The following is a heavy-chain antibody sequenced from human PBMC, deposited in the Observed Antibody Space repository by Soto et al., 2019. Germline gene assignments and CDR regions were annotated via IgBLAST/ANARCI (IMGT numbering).Heavy chain of an antibody. V-gene: IGHV4-4*07. CDR1: NDSITSYY. J-gene: IGHJ5*02. CDR3: ARGGRISGTDWFDP. Sequence: QVQLQESGPGLLKPSETLSLTCTVSNDSITSYYWSWIRQPAGQGLEWIGRIYTSGSTNYNPSLKGRVTMSVDTSKNQFSLKLRSVTAADTAVYYCARGGRISGTDWFDPWGQGTLVTVSS. D-gene: IGHD1-20*01. CDR2: IYTSGST.